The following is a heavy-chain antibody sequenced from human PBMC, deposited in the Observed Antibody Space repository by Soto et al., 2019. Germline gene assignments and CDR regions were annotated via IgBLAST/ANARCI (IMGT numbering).Heavy chain of an antibody. CDR2: IIPILGIA. D-gene: IGHD3-9*01. J-gene: IGHJ2*01. CDR3: ARDRRYDILTGYFFGYFDL. V-gene: IGHV1-69*08. Sequence: QVQLVQSGAEVKKPGSSVKVSCKASGGTFSSYTISWVRQAPGQGLEWMGRIIPILGIANYAQKFQGRVTITADKSTSTASMELSSLRSEDTAVYYCARDRRYDILTGYFFGYFDLWGRGTLVTVSS. CDR1: GGTFSSYT.